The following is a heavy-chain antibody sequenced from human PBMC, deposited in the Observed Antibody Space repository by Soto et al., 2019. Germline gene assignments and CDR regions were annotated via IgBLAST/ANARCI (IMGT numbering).Heavy chain of an antibody. V-gene: IGHV1-58*01. D-gene: IGHD2-21*02. Sequence: QMQLVQSGPEVKKPGTSVKVSCKASGFTFTSSAVQWLRQARGQRLEWIGWIVVGSGNTNYAQKFQERVTITRDMPTSTAYLELSSLRSADTAVYYCAAVPYTVVTQNYFACWGQGTLVTVSS. CDR2: IVVGSGNT. CDR3: AAVPYTVVTQNYFAC. CDR1: GFTFTSSA. J-gene: IGHJ4*02.